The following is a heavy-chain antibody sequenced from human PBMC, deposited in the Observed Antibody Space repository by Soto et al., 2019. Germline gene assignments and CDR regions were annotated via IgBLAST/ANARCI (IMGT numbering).Heavy chain of an antibody. CDR2: INSDGSST. D-gene: IGHD5-18*01. J-gene: IGHJ4*02. Sequence: EVQLVESGGGLVQPGGSLRLSCAASGFTFSSYWMHWVRQAPGKGLVWVSRINSDGSSTSYADSVKGRFTISRDNAKNTLYLQMNSLRAEDTAVYYCARDLRGDGYSYGPYYFDYWGQGTLVTVSS. CDR3: ARDLRGDGYSYGPYYFDY. CDR1: GFTFSSYW. V-gene: IGHV3-74*01.